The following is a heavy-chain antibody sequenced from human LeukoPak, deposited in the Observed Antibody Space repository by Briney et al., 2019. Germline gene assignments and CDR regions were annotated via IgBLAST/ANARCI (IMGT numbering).Heavy chain of an antibody. D-gene: IGHD5-18*01. CDR1: GSTFGDYA. Sequence: GGSLRLSCTTSGSTFGDYAMSWVRQAPGKGLEWVSYISSSSSTIYYADSVKGRFTISRDNAKNSLYLQMNSLRAEDTAVYYCARDLEKGYSYGSSGGRWGQGTLVTVSS. V-gene: IGHV3-48*01. CDR3: ARDLEKGYSYGSSGGR. CDR2: ISSSSSTI. J-gene: IGHJ4*02.